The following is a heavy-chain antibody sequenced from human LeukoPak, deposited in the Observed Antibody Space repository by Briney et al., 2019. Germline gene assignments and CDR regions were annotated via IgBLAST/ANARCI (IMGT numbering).Heavy chain of an antibody. CDR3: ATLMDSSGYYDY. D-gene: IGHD3-22*01. Sequence: PSETLSLTCTVSGGSISSYYWSWIRQPPGKGLEWIGEINHSGSTNYNPSLKSRVTISVDTSKNLFSLKLSSVTAADTAVYYCATLMDSSGYYDYWGQGTLVTVSS. V-gene: IGHV4-34*01. J-gene: IGHJ4*02. CDR2: INHSGST. CDR1: GGSISSYY.